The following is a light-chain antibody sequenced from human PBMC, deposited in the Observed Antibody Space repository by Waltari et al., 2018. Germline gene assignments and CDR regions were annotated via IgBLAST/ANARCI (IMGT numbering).Light chain of an antibody. V-gene: IGLV2-14*03. J-gene: IGLJ2*01. CDR2: NVN. CDR1: SSDVGAYHY. Sequence: QSALTQPASVSGSPGQSITVSCTGTSSDVGAYHYVPWYKQHPVKAPRLIIYNVNSRPSGVSHRFAGSKSDNTASLTISGLQAEDEADYYCASYTKTSTLVFGGGTKLTVL. CDR3: ASYTKTSTLV.